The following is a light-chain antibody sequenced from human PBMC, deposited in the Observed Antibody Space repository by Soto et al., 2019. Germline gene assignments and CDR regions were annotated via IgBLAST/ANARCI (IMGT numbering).Light chain of an antibody. CDR2: DAS. V-gene: IGKV1-13*02. Sequence: AIQLTQSPSSLSASVGDRVTITCRASQGISSALAWYQQKPGKDPKLLIYDASSLESGVPSRFSGSGSGTDFTLTISSLQPEDFATYYCQQFNSYPSTFGQGTRLEIK. J-gene: IGKJ5*01. CDR1: QGISSA. CDR3: QQFNSYPST.